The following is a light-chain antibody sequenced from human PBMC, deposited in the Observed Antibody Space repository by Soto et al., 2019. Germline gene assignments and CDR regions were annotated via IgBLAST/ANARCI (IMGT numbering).Light chain of an antibody. J-gene: IGKJ1*01. Sequence: IRMYQSPSTVSGYVGDRDTITCRASQTISSWLAWYQQKPGKAPKLLIYKASTLKSGVPSRFSGSGSGTEFTLTISSLQPDDFATYYCQHYNSYSEAFGQGT. CDR3: QHYNSYSEA. CDR1: QTISSW. CDR2: KAS. V-gene: IGKV1-5*03.